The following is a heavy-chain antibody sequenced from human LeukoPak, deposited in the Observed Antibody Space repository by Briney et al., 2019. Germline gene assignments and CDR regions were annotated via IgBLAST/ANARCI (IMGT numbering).Heavy chain of an antibody. CDR3: AKSVVPAVDDAFDI. CDR1: GGSISSGDYY. Sequence: ASQTLSLTCIVSGGSISSGDYYWSWIRQPPGKGLEWIGSVYDSGETYFNPSLMSRVTISVDTSKNQFSLKLSSVTAADTAVYYCAKSVVPAVDDAFDIWGQGTMVTVSS. V-gene: IGHV4-30-2*01. D-gene: IGHD2-2*01. CDR2: VYDSGET. J-gene: IGHJ3*02.